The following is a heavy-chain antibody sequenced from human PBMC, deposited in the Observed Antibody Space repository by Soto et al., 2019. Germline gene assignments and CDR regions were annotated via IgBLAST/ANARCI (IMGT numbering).Heavy chain of an antibody. D-gene: IGHD2-8*02. Sequence: EVQLLESGGGLVQPGGSLRLSCVASEFTFSNYAMNWLRQAPGEGPEWVSLISSSGGSTYYADSVKGRFSIIQDNSNHPLVLPMNSPGVEDTAIYYLAKDMQGRGARTGDDAFEIWGQGTMVTVSS. CDR3: AKDMQGRGARTGDDAFEI. CDR1: EFTFSNYA. V-gene: IGHV3-23*01. J-gene: IGHJ3*02. CDR2: ISSSGGST.